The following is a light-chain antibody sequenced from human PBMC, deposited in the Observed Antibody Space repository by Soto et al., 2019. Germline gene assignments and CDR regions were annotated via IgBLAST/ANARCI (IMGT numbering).Light chain of an antibody. J-gene: IGLJ1*01. CDR2: DVT. V-gene: IGLV2-11*01. Sequence: QSVLTQPRSVSGSPGQSVTISCTGTSSDVGGYNYVSWYQQNPGKAPKLMIHDVTKRPSGVPDRFSGSKSGNTASLTISGLQAEDEADYYCCSYTSSTAYVFGTGTKVTVL. CDR1: SSDVGGYNY. CDR3: CSYTSSTAYV.